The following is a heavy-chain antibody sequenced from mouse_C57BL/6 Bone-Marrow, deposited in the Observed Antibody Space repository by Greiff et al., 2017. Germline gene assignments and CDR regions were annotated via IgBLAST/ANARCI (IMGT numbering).Heavy chain of an antibody. CDR1: GERGSSDG. CDR2: IYPGSGST. D-gene: IGHD2-5*01. J-gene: IGHJ1*03. V-gene: IGHV1-55*01. CDR3: ARPYYSNYWYFDV. Sequence: VQLQQPGAEIGKKGVSVKMSWKEEGERGSSDGGAGGKERPGQGLEWIGDIYPGSGSTNYNEKFKSKATLTVDTSSSTAYMQLSSLTSEDSAVYYCARPYYSNYWYFDVWGTGTTVTVSS.